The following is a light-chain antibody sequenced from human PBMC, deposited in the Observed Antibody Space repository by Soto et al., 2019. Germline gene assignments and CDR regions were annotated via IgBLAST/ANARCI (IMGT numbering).Light chain of an antibody. CDR2: YAS. J-gene: IGKJ2*01. CDR1: QSVSSY. Sequence: EIVLPQSPATMSLSPGERATLSCRASQSVSSYLAWYQLNPGQATSILIYYASNRATGIPARFSGSGSGTYFTLTCIILEPEDFAVYYCQQRSNWRNTFGQGNKREIK. V-gene: IGKV3-11*01. CDR3: QQRSNWRNT.